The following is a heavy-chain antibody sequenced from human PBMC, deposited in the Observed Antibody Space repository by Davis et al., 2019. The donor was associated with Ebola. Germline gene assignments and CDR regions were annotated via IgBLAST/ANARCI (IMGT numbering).Heavy chain of an antibody. D-gene: IGHD3-9*01. CDR2: ITPIFATA. V-gene: IGHV1-69*13. CDR3: ARLYNTIFWQAMDV. J-gene: IGHJ6*02. Sequence: SVTVSCKASGGTFSTYAISWVRQAPGQGLEWMGGITPIFATANYAQKFQGRVTITADEVTSTAYMELSSLRSEDTAVYYCARLYNTIFWQAMDVWGQGTTVTVSS. CDR1: GGTFSTYA.